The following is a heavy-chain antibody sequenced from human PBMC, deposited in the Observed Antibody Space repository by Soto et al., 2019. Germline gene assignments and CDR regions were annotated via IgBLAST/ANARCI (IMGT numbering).Heavy chain of an antibody. V-gene: IGHV3-30*18. D-gene: IGHD3-9*01. CDR2: ISYDGSNK. J-gene: IGHJ6*02. CDR3: AKGKGGYYDILPWVARAGMDV. CDR1: GFTFSSYG. Sequence: GGSLRLSCAASGFTFSSYGMHWVRQAPGKGLEWVAVISYDGSNKYYADSVKGRFTISRDNSKNTLYLQMDSLRAEDTAVYYCAKGKGGYYDILPWVARAGMDVWGQGTTVTAP.